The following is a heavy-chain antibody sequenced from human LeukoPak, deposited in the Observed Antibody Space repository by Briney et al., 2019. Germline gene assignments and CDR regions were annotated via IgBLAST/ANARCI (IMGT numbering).Heavy chain of an antibody. V-gene: IGHV1-2*02. D-gene: IGHD2-2*02. Sequence: ASVKVSCTASGYTFTGYYMHWVRQAPGQGLEWMGWINPNSGGTNYAQKFQGRVTMTRDTSISTAYMELSRLRSDDAAVYYCARDFSAGGGYCSSTSCYTTWFDPWGQGTLVTVSS. J-gene: IGHJ5*02. CDR1: GYTFTGYY. CDR3: ARDFSAGGGYCSSTSCYTTWFDP. CDR2: INPNSGGT.